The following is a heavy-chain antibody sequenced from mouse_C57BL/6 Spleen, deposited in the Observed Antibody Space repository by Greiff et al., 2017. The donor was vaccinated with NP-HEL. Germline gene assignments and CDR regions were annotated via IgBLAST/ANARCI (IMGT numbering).Heavy chain of an antibody. CDR3: AINRYYYGSSSGYLDY. J-gene: IGHJ2*01. D-gene: IGHD1-1*01. CDR2: IHPSDSDT. V-gene: IGHV1-74*01. Sequence: QVQLQQPGAELVKPGASVKVSCKASGYTFTSYWMHWVKQRPGQGLEWIGRIHPSDSDTNYNQKFKGKATLTVDKSSSTAYMQLGSLTSEDSAVYYCAINRYYYGSSSGYLDYWGQGTTLTVSS. CDR1: GYTFTSYW.